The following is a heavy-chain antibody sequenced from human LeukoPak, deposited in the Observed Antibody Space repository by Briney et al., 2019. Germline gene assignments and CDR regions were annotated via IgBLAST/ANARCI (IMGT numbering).Heavy chain of an antibody. CDR2: VSSSSSYI. D-gene: IGHD6-19*01. V-gene: IGHV3-21*01. J-gene: IGHJ4*02. CDR1: GFTFSSYN. CDR3: ARDTGKAVAAL. Sequence: KSGGSLRLSCAASGFTFSSYNMNWVRQAPGKGLEWVSSVSSSSSYIYYADSVKGRFTISRDNAKNSLYLQMNSLRAEDTAVYYCARDTGKAVAALWGQGTLVTVSS.